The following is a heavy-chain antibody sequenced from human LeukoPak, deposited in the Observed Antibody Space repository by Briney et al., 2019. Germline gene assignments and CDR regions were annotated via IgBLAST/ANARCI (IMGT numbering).Heavy chain of an antibody. D-gene: IGHD6-13*01. CDR2: IYSGGST. V-gene: IGHV3-66*01. J-gene: IGHJ5*02. Sequence: GGSLRLSCAASGFTVSRNYMNWVRQAPGKGLEWVSVIYSGGSTYYADSVKGRFTISRDNAKNSLYLQMNSLRAEDTAVYYCARDVGPIAAAGSWFDPWGQGTLVTVSS. CDR3: ARDVGPIAAAGSWFDP. CDR1: GFTVSRNY.